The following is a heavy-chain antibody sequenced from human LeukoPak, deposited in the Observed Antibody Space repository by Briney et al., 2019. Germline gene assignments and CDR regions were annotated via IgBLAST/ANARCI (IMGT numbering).Heavy chain of an antibody. J-gene: IGHJ3*02. Sequence: GGSLRLSCAASGFTFRKYWLHWVRQAPGKGLVWVSRINPDNGSTSYADSVKGRFTISRDNAKSTLYLQMNSLRAEDTAVYYCLTIVETDLDAFDIWGQGTKVTVSS. CDR3: LTIVETDLDAFDI. CDR1: GFTFRKYW. V-gene: IGHV3-74*01. CDR2: INPDNGST. D-gene: IGHD2-21*01.